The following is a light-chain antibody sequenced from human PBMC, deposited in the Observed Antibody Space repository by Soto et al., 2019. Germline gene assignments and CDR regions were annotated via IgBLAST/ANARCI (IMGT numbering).Light chain of an antibody. J-gene: IGKJ1*01. CDR1: QSVSSN. V-gene: IGKV3-15*01. CDR2: DAS. CDR3: QQYSNWPET. Sequence: EIVMTQSPATLSVSPGERATLSCRASQSVSSNLAWYQQKVGQAPRFLIYDASTRATGVPARFSGSGSGTEFTLTISSLQSEDFAVYYCQQYSNWPETFGQGTRWIS.